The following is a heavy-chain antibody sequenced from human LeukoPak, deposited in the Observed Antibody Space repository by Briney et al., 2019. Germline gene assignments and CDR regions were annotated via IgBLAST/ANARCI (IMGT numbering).Heavy chain of an antibody. CDR1: GYTFTGYH. V-gene: IGHV1-2*02. CDR3: AIEPTGSGHPGDV. J-gene: IGHJ3*01. D-gene: IGHD6-19*01. Sequence: GASVKVSCKASGYTFTGYHIHWVRQPHGQGLEWMSSINLNTAGTEYPQKFQGRVTVTRDTPVTTAYMELSTLRYDDTATYYCAIEPTGSGHPGDVWGQGTVVTVSS. CDR2: INLNTAGT.